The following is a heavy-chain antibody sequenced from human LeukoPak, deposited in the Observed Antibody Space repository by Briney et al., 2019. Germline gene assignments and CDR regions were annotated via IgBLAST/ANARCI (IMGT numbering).Heavy chain of an antibody. D-gene: IGHD3-22*01. Sequence: PSETLSLTCAVYGGSFSGYYWSWIRQPPGKGLEWIGEINHSGSTNYNPSLKSRVTISVDTSKNQFSLKLSSVTAADTAVYYCAVGVVARRLFDYWGQGTLVTVSS. J-gene: IGHJ4*02. CDR3: AVGVVARRLFDY. CDR2: INHSGST. CDR1: GGSFSGYY. V-gene: IGHV4-34*01.